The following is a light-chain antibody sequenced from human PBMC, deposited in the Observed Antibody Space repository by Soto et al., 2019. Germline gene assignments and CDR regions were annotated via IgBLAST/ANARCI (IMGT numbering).Light chain of an antibody. V-gene: IGKV3-20*01. CDR1: QSVSSSY. CDR2: GAS. CDR3: QQYGSSPYT. J-gene: IGKJ2*01. Sequence: EIVLTQSPGTLSLSPGERATLSCRASQSVSSSYLAWYQQKPGQAPRLLIYGASSTATGIPDRFSGSGSGTDLPLTISRLKTECFAVYYCQQYGSSPYTFGQGTKLEIK.